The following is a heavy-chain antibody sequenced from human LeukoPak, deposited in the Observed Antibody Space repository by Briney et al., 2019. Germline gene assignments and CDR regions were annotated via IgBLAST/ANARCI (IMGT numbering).Heavy chain of an antibody. D-gene: IGHD6-13*01. Sequence: GASVKVSCTVSGFALSQLSIHWVRQTPGQGLEWMGRIIPIFGIANYAQKFQGRVTITADKSTSTAYMELSSLRSEDTAVYYCARDPRGIAAAGTGWFDPWGQGTLVTVSS. J-gene: IGHJ5*02. CDR3: ARDPRGIAAAGTGWFDP. CDR2: IIPIFGIA. V-gene: IGHV1-69*04. CDR1: GFALSQLS.